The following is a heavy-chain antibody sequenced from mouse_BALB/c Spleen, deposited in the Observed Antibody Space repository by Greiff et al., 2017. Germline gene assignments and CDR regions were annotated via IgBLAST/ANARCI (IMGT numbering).Heavy chain of an antibody. Sequence: EVQLVESGAELVKPGASVKLSCTASGFNIKDTYMHWVKQRPEQGLEWIGRIDPANGNTKYDPKFQGKATITADTSSNTAYLQLSSLTSEDTAVYYCARSALGYAMDYWGQGTSVTVSS. J-gene: IGHJ4*01. CDR3: ARSALGYAMDY. D-gene: IGHD6-1*01. CDR2: IDPANGNT. V-gene: IGHV14-3*02. CDR1: GFNIKDTY.